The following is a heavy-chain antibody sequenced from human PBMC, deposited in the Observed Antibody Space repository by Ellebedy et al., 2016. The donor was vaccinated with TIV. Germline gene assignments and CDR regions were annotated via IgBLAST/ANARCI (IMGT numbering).Heavy chain of an antibody. J-gene: IGHJ6*02. V-gene: IGHV3-30*04. CDR3: ARDAVQFYYYGMDV. Sequence: GGSLRLSCAASGFTFCSYAIHWVRQAPGKGLEWVAVVSYDGRNKYYADSVKGRFTISRDNSKNTLYLQMNSLRPEDTAVYYCARDAVQFYYYGMDVWGQGTTVTVSS. CDR1: GFTFCSYA. CDR2: VSYDGRNK.